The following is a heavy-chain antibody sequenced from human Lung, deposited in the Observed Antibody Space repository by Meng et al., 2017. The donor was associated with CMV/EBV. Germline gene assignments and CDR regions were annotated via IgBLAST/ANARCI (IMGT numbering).Heavy chain of an antibody. CDR3: LRRSGGSV. CDR1: GDSSTNHKW. Sequence: QGQVRASAPALVKPSETLSLTFAVSGDSSTNHKWWAWVRQPPGKGLEWIGEIPHRGSSAYNPSLKSRVSMSIDKSKNQFSLKLTSVTAADTAVYHCLRRSGGSVWGQGTLVTVSS. CDR2: IPHRGSS. V-gene: IGHV4-4*02. J-gene: IGHJ1*01. D-gene: IGHD3-10*01.